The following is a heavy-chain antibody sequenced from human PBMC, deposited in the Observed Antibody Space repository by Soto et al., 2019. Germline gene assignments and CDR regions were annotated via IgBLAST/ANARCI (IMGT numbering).Heavy chain of an antibody. J-gene: IGHJ4*02. D-gene: IGHD6-19*01. Sequence: QVQLVESGGGLDKPGGSLRLSCGASGFTFSNYYMSWIRQAPGKGLEWVSYISSTGRTIYYADSVKGRFTVSRDNAQNSLSLQLNSLRVEDTAVYYCARSYSSGWEFYYWGQGTQVTVSS. CDR3: ARSYSSGWEFYY. CDR1: GFTFSNYY. CDR2: ISSTGRTI. V-gene: IGHV3-11*01.